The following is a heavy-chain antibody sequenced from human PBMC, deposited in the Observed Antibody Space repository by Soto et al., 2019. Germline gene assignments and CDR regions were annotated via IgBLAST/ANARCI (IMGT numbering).Heavy chain of an antibody. Sequence: GGSLRLSCAASGFTVSSNHMSWVRQAPGKGLEWVSVIYSGGTTYYADSVKGRFIISRDNSKNTLYLQMNSLRAEDTAVYYRARDQYSSSWNWGQGTLVTVSS. V-gene: IGHV3-66*01. CDR3: ARDQYSSSWN. J-gene: IGHJ4*02. D-gene: IGHD6-13*01. CDR1: GFTVSSNH. CDR2: IYSGGTT.